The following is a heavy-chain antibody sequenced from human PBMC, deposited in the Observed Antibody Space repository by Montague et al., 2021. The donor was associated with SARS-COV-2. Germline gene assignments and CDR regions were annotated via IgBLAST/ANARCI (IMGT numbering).Heavy chain of an antibody. CDR2: INHSGST. Sequence: SETLSLTCAVYGASFSGYYWSWIRQPPGKGLEWIGEINHSGSTNYNPSXKSGVTISVDTSKNQFSLKLSSVTAADTAVYYCAREGVGATTNDAFDIWGQGTMVTVSS. CDR3: AREGVGATTNDAFDI. D-gene: IGHD1-26*01. V-gene: IGHV4-34*01. J-gene: IGHJ3*02. CDR1: GASFSGYY.